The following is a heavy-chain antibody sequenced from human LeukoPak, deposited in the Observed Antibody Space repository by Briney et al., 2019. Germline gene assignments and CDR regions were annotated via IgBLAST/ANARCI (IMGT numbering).Heavy chain of an antibody. D-gene: IGHD3-22*01. Sequence: PSETLSLTCAVYGGSFSGYYWSWVRQAPGKGLEWVGLIKSKSGGETTDYAAPVKGRFTISRDDSKNTVYLEMNSLKAEDTAVYCCTTYYYDRSAFVYFFDFWGQGTPVTVSS. CDR3: TTYYYDRSAFVYFFDF. CDR2: IKSKSGGETT. J-gene: IGHJ4*02. CDR1: GGSFSGYY. V-gene: IGHV3-15*01.